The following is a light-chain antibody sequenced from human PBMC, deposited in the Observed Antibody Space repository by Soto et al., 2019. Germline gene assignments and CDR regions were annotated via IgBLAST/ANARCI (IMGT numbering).Light chain of an antibody. Sequence: DIQMTQSPASLDASVGDRVTITCQASQDITRYLNWYQHKPGRAPQLLINDVSSLETGVPSRFSASGSGTQFTHTINGLQPEDLATYYCQQYDVPPSTFGGGTKVALK. CDR1: QDITRY. CDR3: QQYDVPPST. J-gene: IGKJ4*01. CDR2: DVS. V-gene: IGKV1-33*01.